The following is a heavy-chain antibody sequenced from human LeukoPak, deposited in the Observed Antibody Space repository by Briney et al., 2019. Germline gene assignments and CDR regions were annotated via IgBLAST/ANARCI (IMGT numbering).Heavy chain of an antibody. CDR2: LYSDGNT. CDR1: GFTVITND. V-gene: IGHV3-53*01. Sequence: GGSLRLSCAASGFTVITNDMTWVRQAPGKGLEWVSVLYSDGNTKYADSVQGRFTISRDNSNNTLYLEMNSQRADDAAVYYCARGVEPLAANTLAYWGQGTLVTVSS. CDR3: ARGVEPLAANTLAY. D-gene: IGHD1-14*01. J-gene: IGHJ4*02.